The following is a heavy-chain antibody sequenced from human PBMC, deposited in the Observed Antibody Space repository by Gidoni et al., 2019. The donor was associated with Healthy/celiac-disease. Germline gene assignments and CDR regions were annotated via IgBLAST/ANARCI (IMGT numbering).Heavy chain of an antibody. Sequence: QLQLQESGPGLVKPSETLSLTCTVSGGSISSSSYYWGWIRQPPGKGLEWIGSIYYSGSTYYNPSLKSRVTISVDTSKNQFSLKLSSVTAADTAVYYCARVPNYYDSSGYAQRLGAWGQGTLVTVSS. CDR1: GGSISSSSYY. J-gene: IGHJ5*02. D-gene: IGHD3-22*01. CDR2: IYYSGST. CDR3: ARVPNYYDSSGYAQRLGA. V-gene: IGHV4-39*07.